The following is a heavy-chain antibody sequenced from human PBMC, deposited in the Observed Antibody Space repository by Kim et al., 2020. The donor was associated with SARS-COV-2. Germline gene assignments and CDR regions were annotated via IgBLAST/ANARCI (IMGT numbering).Heavy chain of an antibody. CDR1: GGTFSSYA. D-gene: IGHD5-18*01. CDR3: ARGSYSYGSDYYYGMDV. Sequence: SVKVSCKASGGTFSSYAISWVRQAPGQGLEWMGRIIPILGIANYAQKFQGRVTITADKSTSTAYMELSSLRSEDTAVYYCARGSYSYGSDYYYGMDVWGQGTTVTVSS. CDR2: IIPILGIA. V-gene: IGHV1-69*04. J-gene: IGHJ6*02.